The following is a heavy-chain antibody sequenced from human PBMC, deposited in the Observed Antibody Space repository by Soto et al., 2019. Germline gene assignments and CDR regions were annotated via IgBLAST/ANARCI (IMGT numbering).Heavy chain of an antibody. V-gene: IGHV1-69*08. CDR2: IIPLLSTS. CDR1: GGPFSNDI. D-gene: IGHD5-12*01. CDR3: ARDSPIGSTFSGYDAIDY. Sequence: QVHQVQSGAEVKKPGSSVKVSCKASGGPFSNDIITWVRQAPGQGLEWMGRIIPLLSTSTYAQKFQGRLTITADRSSRTAYMELNSLRSEDTAVYYCARDSPIGSTFSGYDAIDYWGQGTLITVSS. J-gene: IGHJ4*02.